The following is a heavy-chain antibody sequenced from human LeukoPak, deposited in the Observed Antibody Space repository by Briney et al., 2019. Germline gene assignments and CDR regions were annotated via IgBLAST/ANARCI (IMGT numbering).Heavy chain of an antibody. J-gene: IGHJ4*02. Sequence: GGSLRLSCAASGFTSSDYTMNWVRQSPGKGLEWVSGISVSDDSTYYADSVKGRFTISRDTSNNMLYLQMNSLRAEDTAVYYCARDRYCVSTNCPYDCRGQGTPVTVSS. CDR3: ARDRYCVSTNCPYDC. V-gene: IGHV3-23*01. CDR1: GFTSSDYT. CDR2: ISVSDDST. D-gene: IGHD2-2*01.